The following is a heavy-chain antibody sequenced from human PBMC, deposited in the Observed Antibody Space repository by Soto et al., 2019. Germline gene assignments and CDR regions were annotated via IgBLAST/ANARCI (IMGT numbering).Heavy chain of an antibody. Sequence: ASETLSLTCTVSGGSISSGGYYWSWIRQHPGKGLEWIGYIYYSGSTYYNPSLKSRVTISVDTSKNQFSLKLSSVTAADTAVYYCARQLDIVVVSIDYWGQGTLVTVSS. V-gene: IGHV4-31*03. CDR1: GGSISSGGYY. J-gene: IGHJ4*02. D-gene: IGHD2-15*01. CDR3: ARQLDIVVVSIDY. CDR2: IYYSGST.